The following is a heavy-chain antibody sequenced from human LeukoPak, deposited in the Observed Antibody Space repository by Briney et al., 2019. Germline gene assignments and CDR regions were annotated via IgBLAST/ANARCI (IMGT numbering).Heavy chain of an antibody. D-gene: IGHD2-2*01. V-gene: IGHV4-34*01. CDR3: ARVDCSSTSCYADY. CDR2: INHSGST. J-gene: IGHJ4*02. Sequence: SSETLSLTCAVYGGSFSGYYWSWIRQPPGKGLEWIGEINHSGSTNYNPSLKSRVTISVDTSKNQLSLKLSSVTAADTAVYYCARVDCSSTSCYADYWGQGTLVTVSS. CDR1: GGSFSGYY.